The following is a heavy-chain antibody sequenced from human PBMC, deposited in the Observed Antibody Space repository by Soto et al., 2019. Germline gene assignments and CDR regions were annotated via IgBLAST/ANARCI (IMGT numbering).Heavy chain of an antibody. CDR3: ARDTGRASIGASSGWFDP. CDR1: GFTFSSYG. D-gene: IGHD6-13*01. Sequence: QVQLVESGGGVVQPGRSLRLSCAASGFTFSSYGMHWVRQAPGKGLEWVAVIWYDGSNKYYADSVKGRFTISRDNSKNTLYLQMNSLRAEDTAVYYCARDTGRASIGASSGWFDPWGQGTLVTVSS. V-gene: IGHV3-33*01. CDR2: IWYDGSNK. J-gene: IGHJ5*02.